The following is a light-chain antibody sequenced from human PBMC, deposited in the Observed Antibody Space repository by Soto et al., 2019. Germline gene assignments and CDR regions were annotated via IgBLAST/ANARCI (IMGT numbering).Light chain of an antibody. Sequence: QSALAQPASVSGSPGQSITISCTGTSSDVGGYDYVSWYQLHPGKAPKLMVFEVNNRPSGVSYRFSGSKSGNTASLTISGLQAEDEADYFRSSYSISTAYLFGTGTKV. V-gene: IGLV2-14*01. CDR3: SSYSISTAYL. CDR2: EVN. CDR1: SSDVGGYDY. J-gene: IGLJ1*01.